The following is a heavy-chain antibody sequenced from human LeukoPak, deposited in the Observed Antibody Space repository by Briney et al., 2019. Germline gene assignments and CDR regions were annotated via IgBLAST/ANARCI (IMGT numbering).Heavy chain of an antibody. D-gene: IGHD2-2*01. CDR3: ARDAVTIVVVPAAPPPYYFDY. J-gene: IGHJ4*02. Sequence: QSGGSLRLSCAASGFTVSSNYMSWVRQAPGKGLEWVSVIYSGGSTYYADSVKGRFTISRDNSKNTLYLQMNSLRAEDTAVYYCARDAVTIVVVPAAPPPYYFDYWGQGTLVTVSS. V-gene: IGHV3-66*01. CDR1: GFTVSSNY. CDR2: IYSGGST.